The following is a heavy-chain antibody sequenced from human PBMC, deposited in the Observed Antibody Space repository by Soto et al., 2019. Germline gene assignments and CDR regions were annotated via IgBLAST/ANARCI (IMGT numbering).Heavy chain of an antibody. CDR3: SRDGIPDSSSPFVIGH. V-gene: IGHV4-61*01. Sequence: SETLSLTCTVSVASVNIDILYCSWIRKPPGKGQEWIACISNARYRKLKPSLKSRVSIPTDPYKNKFSLTFDSVSAADTAVYYCSRDGIPDSSSPFVIGHWGRGTLVTV. CDR1: VASVNIDILY. D-gene: IGHD6-6*01. J-gene: IGHJ5*02. CDR2: ISNARYR.